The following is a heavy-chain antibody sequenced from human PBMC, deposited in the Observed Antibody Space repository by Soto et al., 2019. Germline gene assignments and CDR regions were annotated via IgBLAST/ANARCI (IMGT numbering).Heavy chain of an antibody. CDR3: ARMTFSPKWFDS. CDR1: GGSINRADYY. CDR2: VYYRGSI. V-gene: IGHV4-30-4*01. Sequence: QVQLQESGPGLVKPSETLSLTCNVSGGSINRADYYWSWIRQPPGKGLELIGYVYYRGSIYYNPSFESRISISVDTSRNQFSLKMTSVTAADTAMYFCARMTFSPKWFDSWGQGTLVTVSS. D-gene: IGHD3-3*02. J-gene: IGHJ5*01.